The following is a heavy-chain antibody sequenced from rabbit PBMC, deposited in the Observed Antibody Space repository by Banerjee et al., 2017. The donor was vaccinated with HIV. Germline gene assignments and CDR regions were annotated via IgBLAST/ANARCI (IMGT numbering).Heavy chain of an antibody. CDR3: ARDAASSFSSYGMDL. CDR1: GVSFSSNYY. D-gene: IGHD8-1*01. CDR2: IDAGSSGFT. Sequence: VESGGDLVKPGASLTLTCTASGVSFSSNYYMCWVRQAPGKGLEWIACIDAGSSGFTYFASWAKGRFTCSKTSSTTVTLQMTSLTAADTATYFCARDAASSFSSYGMDLWGQGTLVTVS. V-gene: IGHV1S40*01. J-gene: IGHJ6*01.